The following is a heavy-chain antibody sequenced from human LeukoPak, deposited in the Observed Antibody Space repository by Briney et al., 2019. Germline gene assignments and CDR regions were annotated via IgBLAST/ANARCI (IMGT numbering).Heavy chain of an antibody. D-gene: IGHD3-10*01. CDR2: ISYDGSNK. Sequence: GRSLRLSCAASGFTFSSYGMHWVRQAPGKGLEWVAVISYDGSNKYYADSVKGRFTISRDNSKNTLYLQMNSLRAEDTAVYYCAKEQSAFGELNPWGQGTLVTVSS. J-gene: IGHJ5*02. CDR3: AKEQSAFGELNP. V-gene: IGHV3-30*18. CDR1: GFTFSSYG.